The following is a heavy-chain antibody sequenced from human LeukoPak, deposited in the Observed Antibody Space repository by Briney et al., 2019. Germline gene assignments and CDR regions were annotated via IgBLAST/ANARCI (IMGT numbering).Heavy chain of an antibody. CDR2: VDHTGST. J-gene: IGHJ6*03. D-gene: IGHD4-11*01. CDR1: DDSITMYY. CDR3: ARGRVSSSTWYSTYYYYFYMDV. V-gene: IGHV4-59*01. Sequence: SETLSLTCSVSDDSITMYYWTWIRQPPGKGLEWIGYVDHTGSTNFNPSLNGRVSISRDTSKNLFPLRLRSVTAADTAVYFCARGRVSSSTWYSTYYYYFYMDVWGKGTTVTVSS.